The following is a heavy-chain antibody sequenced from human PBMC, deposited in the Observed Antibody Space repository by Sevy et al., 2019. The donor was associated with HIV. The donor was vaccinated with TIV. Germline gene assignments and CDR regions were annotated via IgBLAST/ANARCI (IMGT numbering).Heavy chain of an antibody. Sequence: GGSLRLSCAASGFTFSSYWMSWVRQTPGKGLEWVAKIKQDGSEKYYVDSVKGRFTISRDNAKNSLYLQMNSLRAEDTAVYYCARDEGVDSSGYYSFFDYWGQGTLVTVSS. V-gene: IGHV3-7*01. J-gene: IGHJ4*02. CDR3: ARDEGVDSSGYYSFFDY. D-gene: IGHD3-22*01. CDR2: IKQDGSEK. CDR1: GFTFSSYW.